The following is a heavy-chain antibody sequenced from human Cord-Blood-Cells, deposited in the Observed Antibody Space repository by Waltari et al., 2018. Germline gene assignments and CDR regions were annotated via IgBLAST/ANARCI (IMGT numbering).Heavy chain of an antibody. CDR3: AREEITGDRAFDI. V-gene: IGHV3-53*01. J-gene: IGHJ3*02. D-gene: IGHD7-27*01. Sequence: EVQLVESGGGLIQPGGSLRLSCAASGFTVRSNYMSWVRQAPGKGLEWVSVIFSGGSTYYADSVKGRFTISRDNSKNTLYLQMNSLRAEDTAVYYCAREEITGDRAFDIWGQGTMVTVSS. CDR1: GFTVRSNY. CDR2: IFSGGST.